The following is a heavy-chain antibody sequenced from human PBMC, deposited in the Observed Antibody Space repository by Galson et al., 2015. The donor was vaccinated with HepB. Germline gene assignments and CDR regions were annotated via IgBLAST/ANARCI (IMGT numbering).Heavy chain of an antibody. Sequence: SVKVSCKVSGYTLTELSMHWVRQAPGKGLEWMGGFDPEDGETIYAQKFQSRVTMTEDTSTDTAYMELSSLRSEDTAVYYCAISLFLVVPPRNPILDYWGQGTLVTVSS. J-gene: IGHJ4*02. D-gene: IGHD2-2*01. CDR3: AISLFLVVPPRNPILDY. V-gene: IGHV1-24*01. CDR2: FDPEDGET. CDR1: GYTLTELS.